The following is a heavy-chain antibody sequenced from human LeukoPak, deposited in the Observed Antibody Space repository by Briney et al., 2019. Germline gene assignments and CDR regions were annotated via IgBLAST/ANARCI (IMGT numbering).Heavy chain of an antibody. J-gene: IGHJ3*02. CDR3: ARGVMVTRAFDI. D-gene: IGHD5-18*01. CDR2: IYYSGNT. V-gene: IGHV4-39*07. CDR1: GGSFSSSNYC. Sequence: SETLSLTCTVSGGSFSSSNYCWGWIRQPPGKGLEWIGSIYYSGNTYYNPSLKSRVAISVATSKNQFSLKLSSVTAADTAVYYCARGVMVTRAFDIWGQGTIVTVSS.